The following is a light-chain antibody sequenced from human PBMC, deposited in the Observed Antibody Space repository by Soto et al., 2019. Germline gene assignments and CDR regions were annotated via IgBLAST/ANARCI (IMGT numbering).Light chain of an antibody. J-gene: IGKJ5*01. Sequence: EIVLTQSPATLSLSPGERATLSCRASQSISIYLAWYQQKPGQAPRLLIYDASSRATGIPGRFSGSGSGTDFTLTISSLEPEDFAVYYCQRRSTWPPFTFGQGTRLEIK. CDR2: DAS. V-gene: IGKV3-11*01. CDR1: QSISIY. CDR3: QRRSTWPPFT.